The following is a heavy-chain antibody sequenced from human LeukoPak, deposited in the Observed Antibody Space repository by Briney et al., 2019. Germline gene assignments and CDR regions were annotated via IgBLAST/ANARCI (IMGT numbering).Heavy chain of an antibody. CDR1: GFTFSSYS. V-gene: IGHV3-21*01. Sequence: GGSLRLSCAASGFTFSSYSMNWVRQAPGKGLEWVLSISSSSSYIYYADSVKGRFTISRDNAKNSLYLQMNSLRAEDTAVYYCARLPRYYYDSSGYSEYWGQGTLVTVSS. CDR3: ARLPRYYYDSSGYSEY. J-gene: IGHJ4*02. D-gene: IGHD3-22*01. CDR2: ISSSSSYI.